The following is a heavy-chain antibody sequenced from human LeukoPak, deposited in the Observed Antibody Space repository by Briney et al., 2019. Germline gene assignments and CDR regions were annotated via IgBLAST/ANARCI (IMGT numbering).Heavy chain of an antibody. J-gene: IGHJ3*02. CDR3: ARGGFNHAFDI. V-gene: IGHV3-43D*03. D-gene: IGHD3-16*01. CDR2: ISWDGGST. Sequence: GGSLRLSCAASGFTFDDYAMHWVRQAPGKGLEWVSLISWDGGSTYYADSVKGRFTISRDNAKNSLYLQMNSLRAEDTAVYYCARGGFNHAFDIWGQGTMVTVSS. CDR1: GFTFDDYA.